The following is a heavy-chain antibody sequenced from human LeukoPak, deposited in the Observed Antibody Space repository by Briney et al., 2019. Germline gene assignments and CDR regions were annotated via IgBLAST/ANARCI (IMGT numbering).Heavy chain of an antibody. D-gene: IGHD2-15*01. Sequence: SVKVSCKASGGTFSSYAISWVRQAPGQGLEWMGRIIPILGIANYAQKFQGRVTITADKSTSTAYMELSSLRSEDTAVYYCARERAGYCSGGSRYLIDYWGQGTLVTVSS. CDR1: GGTFSSYA. CDR3: ARERAGYCSGGSRYLIDY. J-gene: IGHJ4*02. V-gene: IGHV1-69*04. CDR2: IIPILGIA.